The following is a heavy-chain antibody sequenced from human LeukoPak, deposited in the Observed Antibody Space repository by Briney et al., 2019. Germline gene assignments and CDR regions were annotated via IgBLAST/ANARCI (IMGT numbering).Heavy chain of an antibody. CDR3: ARLQGRGDNYLDF. J-gene: IGHJ4*02. D-gene: IGHD7-27*01. Sequence: SETLSLTCTVSGGSISTYYWSWLRQPPGEGLEWIGYVSYGGSANYNPSLKTLKSRVTMSVDTSKNQFSLKVSSVTAADTAVYYCARLQGRGDNYLDFWGQGALVTVSS. CDR2: VSYGGSA. V-gene: IGHV4-59*08. CDR1: GGSISTYY.